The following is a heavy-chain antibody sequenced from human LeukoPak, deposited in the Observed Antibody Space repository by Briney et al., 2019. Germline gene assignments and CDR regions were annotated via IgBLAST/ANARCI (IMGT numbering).Heavy chain of an antibody. D-gene: IGHD6-19*01. CDR3: VYGPTGGWSY. V-gene: IGHV2-5*02. Sequence: ESGPRLVKPTQTLTLTCTFSGFSLSTTGAGVGWVRQPPGGASELLALIYWDDDKRYSPSLKSRLTITKDTSKNQVVLTISNMDPVDTATYYCVYGPTGGWSYWGQGTLVAV. J-gene: IGHJ4*02. CDR1: GFSLSTTGAG. CDR2: IYWDDDK.